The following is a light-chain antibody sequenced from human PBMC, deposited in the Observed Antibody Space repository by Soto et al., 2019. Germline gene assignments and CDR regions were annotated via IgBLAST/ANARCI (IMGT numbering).Light chain of an antibody. CDR3: AAWEDSLNGVV. Sequence: QSVLTQPPSASGTPGQRVTISCSGSSSNIGRNTVNWYQQLPGTAPKLLIYSNNQRHSGGPDRFSASKSGSSASLAISGLQSEDEADYYCAAWEDSLNGVVFGGGTQLTVL. CDR1: SSNIGRNT. CDR2: SNN. J-gene: IGLJ2*01. V-gene: IGLV1-44*01.